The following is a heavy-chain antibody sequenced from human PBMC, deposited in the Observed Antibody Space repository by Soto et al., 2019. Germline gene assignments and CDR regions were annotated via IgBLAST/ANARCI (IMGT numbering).Heavy chain of an antibody. Sequence: QVQLVQSGAEVKKPGASVKVSCKASGYTFTSYGVSWVRQAPGQGLEWMGWISTYNDNTEYAQKFQGRVTMTTDTPTSTAYMELRSLRSDDTAVYYSARDNHDPTRYSGTYYVWFDPWGQGTLVTVSS. D-gene: IGHD1-26*01. CDR3: ARDNHDPTRYSGTYYVWFDP. V-gene: IGHV1-18*01. CDR1: GYTFTSYG. CDR2: ISTYNDNT. J-gene: IGHJ5*02.